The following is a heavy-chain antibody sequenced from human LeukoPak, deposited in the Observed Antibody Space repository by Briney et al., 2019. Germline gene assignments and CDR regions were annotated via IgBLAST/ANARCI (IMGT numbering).Heavy chain of an antibody. Sequence: GESLKISCKASGYVFTSYWIAWVRQMPEKGLEWMGIIYPGDSDTKYSPSFQGQVTISADKSISTTYLQWSSLKASDTAMYYCARAHSSGRFDYWGQGTLVTVSS. CDR2: IYPGDSDT. J-gene: IGHJ4*02. CDR1: GYVFTSYW. CDR3: ARAHSSGRFDY. V-gene: IGHV5-51*01. D-gene: IGHD6-19*01.